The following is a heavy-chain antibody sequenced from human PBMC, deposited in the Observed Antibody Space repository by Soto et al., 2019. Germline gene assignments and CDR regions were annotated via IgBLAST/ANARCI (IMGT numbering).Heavy chain of an antibody. CDR3: ARNNWGIDY. V-gene: IGHV3-74*01. J-gene: IGHJ4*02. CDR2: IDTEGGTI. CDR1: GFTFTSHW. D-gene: IGHD7-27*01. Sequence: EVQVVESGGGLVRPGGSLTLSCAASGFTFTSHWMHWVRQAPGKGLMWVARIDTEGGTIDYADSVEGRFTISRDNVKKILYLQMSSLRADDTAVYYCARNNWGIDYWGQGVLVTVSS.